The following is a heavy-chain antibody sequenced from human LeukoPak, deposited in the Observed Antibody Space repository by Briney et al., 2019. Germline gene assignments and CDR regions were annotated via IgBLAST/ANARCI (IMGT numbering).Heavy chain of an antibody. J-gene: IGHJ4*02. D-gene: IGHD3-9*01. CDR2: ISWNSGSI. V-gene: IGHV3-9*01. Sequence: PGGSLRLSCAASGFTFDDYAMHWVRQAPGKGLEWVSGISWNSGSIGYADSVKGRFTISRDNAKNSLYLQMNSLRAEDTALYYCAKAPGHILTGYLYFDYWGQGTLVTVSS. CDR1: GFTFDDYA. CDR3: AKAPGHILTGYLYFDY.